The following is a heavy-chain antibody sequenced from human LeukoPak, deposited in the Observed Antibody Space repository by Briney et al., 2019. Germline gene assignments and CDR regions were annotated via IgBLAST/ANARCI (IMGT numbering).Heavy chain of an antibody. CDR3: AKDHITMVRGVPFSPDAFDI. J-gene: IGHJ3*02. CDR1: GFTFNIYS. D-gene: IGHD3-10*01. CDR2: ISGSGGST. V-gene: IGHV3-23*01. Sequence: PGGSLRLSCAASGFTFNIYSMSWVRQAPGKGLEWVSAISGSGGSTYYEDSVKGRFTISRDNSKNTLYLQMNSLRAEDTAVYYCAKDHITMVRGVPFSPDAFDIWGQGTMVTVSS.